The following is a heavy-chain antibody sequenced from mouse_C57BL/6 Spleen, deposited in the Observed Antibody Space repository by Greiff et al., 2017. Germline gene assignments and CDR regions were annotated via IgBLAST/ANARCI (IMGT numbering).Heavy chain of an antibody. Sequence: VQVVESGPGLVQPSQSLSITCTVSGFSLTSYGVHWVRQSPGKGLEWLGVIWRGGSTDYNAAFMSRLSIPKDNSKSQVFFKMNILHADDTAIYYCSRSYGSGYWFAYWGQGTLVTVSA. D-gene: IGHD3-2*02. CDR2: IWRGGST. CDR1: GFSLTSYG. V-gene: IGHV2-5*01. CDR3: SRSYGSGYWFAY. J-gene: IGHJ3*01.